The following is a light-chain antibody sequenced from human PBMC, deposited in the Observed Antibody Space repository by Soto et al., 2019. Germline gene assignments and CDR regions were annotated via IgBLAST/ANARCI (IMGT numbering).Light chain of an antibody. J-gene: IGKJ3*01. CDR1: QNVNID. CDR3: QQYNTWPFT. Sequence: EIVLTQSPATLSVSPGESATLSCRASQNVNIDLVWYQQKPGQAPKVLMFSASARETGIPARFSGGGSETEFTLTISSLQPEDSAVYYCQQYNTWPFTLGPGTKVDIK. CDR2: SAS. V-gene: IGKV3D-15*01.